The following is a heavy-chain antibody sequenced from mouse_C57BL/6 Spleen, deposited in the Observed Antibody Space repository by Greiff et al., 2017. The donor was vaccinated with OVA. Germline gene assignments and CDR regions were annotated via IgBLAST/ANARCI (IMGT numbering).Heavy chain of an antibody. Sequence: VQLQQPGAELVKPGASVKLSCKASGYTFTSYWMHWVKQRPGQGLEWIGMIHPNSGSTNYNEKFKSKATLTVDKSSSTAYMQLSSLTSEDSAVYYCARTYDDYYAMDYWGQGTSVTVSS. V-gene: IGHV1-64*01. CDR3: ARTYDDYYAMDY. J-gene: IGHJ4*01. D-gene: IGHD2-3*01. CDR2: IHPNSGST. CDR1: GYTFTSYW.